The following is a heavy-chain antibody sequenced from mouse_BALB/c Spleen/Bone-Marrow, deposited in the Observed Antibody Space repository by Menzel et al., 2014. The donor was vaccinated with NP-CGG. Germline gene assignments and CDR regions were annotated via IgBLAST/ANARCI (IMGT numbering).Heavy chain of an antibody. D-gene: IGHD2-10*01. Sequence: QVQLQQSGAELMKPGASVKISCKATGYTFSSYWIEWVKQRPGHGLEWIGEILPGSGITNYNEKFKGKATFTADTSSNTAYMQLSSLTSEDSAVYYCTRGGSYYGYLDYWGQGTTLTVSS. CDR1: GYTFSSYW. CDR3: TRGGSYYGYLDY. J-gene: IGHJ2*01. CDR2: ILPGSGIT. V-gene: IGHV1-9*01.